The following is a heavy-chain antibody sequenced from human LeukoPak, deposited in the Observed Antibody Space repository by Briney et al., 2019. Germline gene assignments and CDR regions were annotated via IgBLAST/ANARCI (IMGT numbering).Heavy chain of an antibody. J-gene: IGHJ4*02. CDR2: ISGSGGRR. Sequence: GGSLRLSCAASGFTFSNYALSWVRQAPGKGLEWVSLISGSGGRRDYADSVKGRFTISRDNSKSTLYLQMNSLKAEDTAVYYFAKHVWTSVWFFDYWGQGTLVTVSS. CDR1: GFTFSNYA. D-gene: IGHD6-19*01. V-gene: IGHV3-23*01. CDR3: AKHVWTSVWFFDY.